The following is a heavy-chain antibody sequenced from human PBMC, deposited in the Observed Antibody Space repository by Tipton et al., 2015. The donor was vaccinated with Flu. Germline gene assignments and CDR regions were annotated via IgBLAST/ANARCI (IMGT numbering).Heavy chain of an antibody. CDR2: MYTSGSV. D-gene: IGHD2-15*01. CDR3: GRERYEYDTGGTYRGGYQLYGMDV. CDR1: GASINRGSDY. V-gene: IGHV4-61*02. J-gene: IGHJ6*02. Sequence: TLSLTCTISGASINRGSDYWSWIRQPAGKGLEWIGRMYTSGSVNYNPSLRGRVTISVDRSKNQFSLKLIPGPAADTAVYFCGRERYEYDTGGTYRGGYQLYGMDVWSQETTVTVSS.